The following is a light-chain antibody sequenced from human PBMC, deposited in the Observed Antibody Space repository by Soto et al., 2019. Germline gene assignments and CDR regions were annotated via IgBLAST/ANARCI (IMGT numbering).Light chain of an antibody. CDR1: QSISSW. CDR2: DAS. Sequence: DIQMTQSPSTLSASVGDRVTITCRASQSISSWLAWYQQKPGKAPKLLIYDASSLESGVPSRFSRSGSGTEFTLTISSLQPDDFATYYCQQYNSYSPLTFGQGTKVEIK. CDR3: QQYNSYSPLT. J-gene: IGKJ1*01. V-gene: IGKV1-5*01.